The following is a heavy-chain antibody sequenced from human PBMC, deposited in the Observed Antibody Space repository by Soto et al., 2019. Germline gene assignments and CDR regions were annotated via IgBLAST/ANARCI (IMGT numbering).Heavy chain of an antibody. D-gene: IGHD2-2*01. Sequence: GGSLRLSCAPSALAFSIYTMNWAGQPPGKGLEWVSYIMPGSSHIFYADSVRGRFTISRDNAKNSLYLQMNSLRAEDTAVYYCARVVPAAMYYYYGMDVWGQGTTVTVSS. CDR1: ALAFSIYT. V-gene: IGHV3-48*01. CDR2: IMPGSSHI. CDR3: ARVVPAAMYYYYGMDV. J-gene: IGHJ6*02.